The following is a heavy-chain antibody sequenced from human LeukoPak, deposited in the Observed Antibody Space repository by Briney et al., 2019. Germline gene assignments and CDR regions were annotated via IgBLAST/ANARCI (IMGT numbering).Heavy chain of an antibody. Sequence: GGSLRFSCAGSGFTFGGYGMHWVRLAPGKGLEWVAAIRYDGSKKYYKDSMKGRFTVSRDNSKNTLYLQMNSLGGEDTAIYYCAREDWGHCSGQTCLGALDIWGQGIMVTVSP. D-gene: IGHD2-15*01. CDR3: AREDWGHCSGQTCLGALDI. J-gene: IGHJ3*02. CDR1: GFTFGGYG. CDR2: IRYDGSKK. V-gene: IGHV3-33*01.